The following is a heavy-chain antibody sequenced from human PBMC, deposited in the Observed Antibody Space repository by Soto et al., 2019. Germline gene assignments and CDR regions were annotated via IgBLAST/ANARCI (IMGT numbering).Heavy chain of an antibody. CDR2: ISAYNSNT. CDR1: GYTFTSYG. D-gene: IGHD3-22*01. V-gene: IGHV1-18*01. J-gene: IGHJ6*02. Sequence: GASVKVSCKTSGYTFTSYGISWVRQAPGQGLEGMGWISAYNSNTNYAQKLQGRVTMTTDTTTSTAYMELRSLRSDDTAVYYCARDLGYYYDSSGYDPWTSYYYYYGMDVWGQGTTVTVSS. CDR3: ARDLGYYYDSSGYDPWTSYYYYYGMDV.